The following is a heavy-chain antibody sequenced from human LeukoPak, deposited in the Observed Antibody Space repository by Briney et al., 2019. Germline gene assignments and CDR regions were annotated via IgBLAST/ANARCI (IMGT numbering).Heavy chain of an antibody. V-gene: IGHV3-74*01. CDR2: IKSDGSIT. D-gene: IGHD4/OR15-4a*01. J-gene: IGHJ4*02. CDR3: ARETIENFDY. Sequence: PGGSLRLSCAASGFTFSNYWMHWVRQAPGQGLEWVSRIKSDGSITSYADSVKGRFTISRDNPKNLLYLQMNSLRAEDTAVYYCARETIENFDYWGQGTLVGVSS. CDR1: GFTFSNYW.